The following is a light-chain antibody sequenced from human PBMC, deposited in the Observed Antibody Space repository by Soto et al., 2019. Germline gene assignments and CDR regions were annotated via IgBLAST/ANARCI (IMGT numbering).Light chain of an antibody. Sequence: QSALTQPASVSGSPGQSSTLSFTGTSSDVGSNNLVSWYQHHAGKAPTVMIYEGTKRPSGVSNRFSGSKSGNTASLTISGLQAEDEADYYCCSYAGNSVFVVFGGGTKLTVL. CDR1: SSDVGSNNL. V-gene: IGLV2-23*03. CDR2: EGT. CDR3: CSYAGNSVFVV. J-gene: IGLJ2*01.